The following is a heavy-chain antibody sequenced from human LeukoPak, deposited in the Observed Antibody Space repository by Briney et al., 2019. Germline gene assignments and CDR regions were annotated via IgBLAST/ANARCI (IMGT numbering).Heavy chain of an antibody. J-gene: IGHJ4*02. CDR1: GYSISSGFY. CDR2: IYQSGIT. D-gene: IGHD1-26*01. CDR3: ARAVGTTTALFDY. V-gene: IGHV4-38-2*02. Sequence: MTSETLSLTCTVSGYSISSGFYWGWIRQPPGKGLQWIGSIYQSGITTSYPSLKSRVTISVDTSKNQFSLKLTSVTAADTAVYYCARAVGTTTALFDYWGQGTLVTVSS.